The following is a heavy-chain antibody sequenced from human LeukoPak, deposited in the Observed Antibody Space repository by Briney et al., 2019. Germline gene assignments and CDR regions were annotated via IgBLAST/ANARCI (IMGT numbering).Heavy chain of an antibody. J-gene: IGHJ4*02. CDR3: AKAQGPYYYDSSGD. CDR2: ISGSGGST. D-gene: IGHD3-22*01. Sequence: PGGSLRLSCAASGFSFSSYAMSWVRQAPGKGLEWVSAISGSGGSTYYADSVKGRFTISRDNSKNTLYLQMNSLRAEDTAVYYCAKAQGPYYYDSSGDWGQGTLVTVSS. V-gene: IGHV3-23*01. CDR1: GFSFSSYA.